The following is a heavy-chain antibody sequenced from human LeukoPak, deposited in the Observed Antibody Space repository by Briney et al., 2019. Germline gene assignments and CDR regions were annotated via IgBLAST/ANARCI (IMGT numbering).Heavy chain of an antibody. CDR2: ISSSSSTI. D-gene: IGHD3-22*01. V-gene: IGHV3-48*02. J-gene: IGHJ4*02. CDR1: GFTFSSYS. CDR3: ARGMVITPAVGAY. Sequence: PGGSLRLSCAASGFTFSSYSMNWVRQAPGKGLEWVSYISSSSSTIYYADSVKGRFTISRDNAKNSLYLQMNCLRDEDTAVYYCARGMVITPAVGAYWGQGTLVTVSS.